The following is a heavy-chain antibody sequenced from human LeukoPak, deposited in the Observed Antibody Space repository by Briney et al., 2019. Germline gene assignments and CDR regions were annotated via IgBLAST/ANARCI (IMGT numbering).Heavy chain of an antibody. D-gene: IGHD3-22*01. CDR1: GYSISNGYY. J-gene: IGHJ5*02. CDR3: ARSYYDTRGRFDP. CDR2: IHHSGTT. Sequence: SETLSLTCTVSGYSISNGYYWGWVRQPPGKGLEWIGTIHHSGTTYYSPSLRSRVTTSVDTSKSQFSLSLSSVTAADTAVYYCARSYYDTRGRFDPWGQGTLVTVSS. V-gene: IGHV4-38-2*02.